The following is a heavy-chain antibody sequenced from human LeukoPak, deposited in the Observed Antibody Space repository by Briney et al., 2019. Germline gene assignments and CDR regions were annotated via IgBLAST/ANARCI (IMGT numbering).Heavy chain of an antibody. CDR1: GGSLSSYY. CDR2: ISYTGSA. D-gene: IGHD5-24*01. J-gene: IGHJ4*02. V-gene: IGHV4-59*01. CDR3: ARGRWLQYYFDY. Sequence: PSETLSLTCTVSGGSLSSYYWSWIRQPPGKGLEWIWYISYTGSANYNPSLRSRVSISVDTTKSHFSLRLSSVTAADTAVYYCARGRWLQYYFDYWGQGTLVTVSS.